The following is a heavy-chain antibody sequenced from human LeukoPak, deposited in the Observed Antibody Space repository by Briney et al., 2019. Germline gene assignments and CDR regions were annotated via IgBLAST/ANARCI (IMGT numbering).Heavy chain of an antibody. CDR3: ARGSSPFDY. J-gene: IGHJ4*02. CDR2: LFYSGNT. CDR1: GGSISSYY. V-gene: IGHV4-59*08. Sequence: SETLSLTCTVSGGSISSYYWSWIRQPPGKGLEWIGSLFYSGNTNYNPSLKSRVTISLDTSKNQVSLKPSSVTATDTAVYYCARGSSPFDYWGQGTLVTVSS.